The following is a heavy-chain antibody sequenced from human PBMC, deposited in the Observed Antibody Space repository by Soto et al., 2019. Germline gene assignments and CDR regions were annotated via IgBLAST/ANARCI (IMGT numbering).Heavy chain of an antibody. D-gene: IGHD2-15*01. V-gene: IGHV4-59*01. CDR2: IYYSGNT. Sequence: TLSLTCTVSGGSISSYYWSWIRQPPGKGLEWIGYIYYSGNTNYNPSLKSRVTISVDTSKNQFSLKLSSVTAADTAVYYCARDRGPLAGRYCNGASCPPGWYFDLWGRGTLVTVSS. J-gene: IGHJ2*01. CDR1: GGSISSYY. CDR3: ARDRGPLAGRYCNGASCPPGWYFDL.